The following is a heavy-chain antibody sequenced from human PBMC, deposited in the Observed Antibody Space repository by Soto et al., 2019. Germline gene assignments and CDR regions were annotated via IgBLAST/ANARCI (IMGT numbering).Heavy chain of an antibody. J-gene: IGHJ5*02. Sequence: ASVKVSCKASGYTFTSYGISWVRQAPGQGLEWMGWISAYNGNTNYAQKLQGRVTMTTDTSTSTAYMELRSLRSDDTAVYYCARSYCSAGGCFFNFDPWGQGTLVTVSS. D-gene: IGHD2-15*01. CDR2: ISAYNGNT. CDR3: ARSYCSAGGCFFNFDP. CDR1: GYTFTSYG. V-gene: IGHV1-18*01.